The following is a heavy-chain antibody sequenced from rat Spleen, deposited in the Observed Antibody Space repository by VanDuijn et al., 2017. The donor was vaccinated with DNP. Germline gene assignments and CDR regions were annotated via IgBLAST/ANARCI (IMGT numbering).Heavy chain of an antibody. D-gene: IGHD1-8*01. CDR1: GYSITSNY. J-gene: IGHJ2*01. CDR3: ARSNYRFDY. Sequence: EVQLQESGPGLVKPSQSLSLTCSVTGYSITSNYWAWIRKFPGNKMDWIGHISYNGSTTYNPSLKGRVSITRDTSKNQFFLQLNSVTTEDTATYYCARSNYRFDYWGQGVMVTVSS. CDR2: ISYNGST. V-gene: IGHV3-1*01.